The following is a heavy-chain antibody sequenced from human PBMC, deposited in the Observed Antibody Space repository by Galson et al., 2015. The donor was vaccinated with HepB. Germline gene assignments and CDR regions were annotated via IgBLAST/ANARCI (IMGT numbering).Heavy chain of an antibody. D-gene: IGHD3-16*02. Sequence: QSGAEVKKPGESLKISCKGSGYSFASYWIGWVRQMPGKGLEWMGIIYPGDSDTRYSPSFQGQVTISADKSVSTAYLQWSSLKASDTAMYYCASSYDYVWGSYRYRAFDIWGQGTMVTVSS. J-gene: IGHJ3*02. CDR1: GYSFASYW. V-gene: IGHV5-51*01. CDR2: IYPGDSDT. CDR3: ASSYDYVWGSYRYRAFDI.